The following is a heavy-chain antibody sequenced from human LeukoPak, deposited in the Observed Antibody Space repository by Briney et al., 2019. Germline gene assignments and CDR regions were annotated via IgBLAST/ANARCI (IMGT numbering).Heavy chain of an antibody. V-gene: IGHV4-59*01. J-gene: IGHJ4*02. CDR1: GGSISSYY. CDR2: IYYSGST. D-gene: IGHD3-22*01. CDR3: ARGISSGYYFDY. Sequence: SETLSLTCTVSGGSISSYYWSWIRQPPGKGLEWIGYIYYSGSTNYNPSLKSRVTISVDTSKNQFSLKLSSVTAADTAVYYCARGISSGYYFDYRGQGTLVTVSS.